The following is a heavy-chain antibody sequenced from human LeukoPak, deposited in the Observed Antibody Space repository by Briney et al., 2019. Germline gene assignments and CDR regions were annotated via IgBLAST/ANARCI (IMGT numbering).Heavy chain of an antibody. V-gene: IGHV3-11*01. CDR2: ISSSGSTI. J-gene: IGHJ4*02. D-gene: IGHD1-1*01. CDR1: GFTFSDYY. Sequence: GGSLRLSCAASGFTFSDYYMSWIRQAPGKGLEWVSYISSSGSTIYYADSVKGRFTISRDNAKNSLYLQMNSLRAEDTAVYYCAARKAARLERPNDYWGQGTLVTVSS. CDR3: AARKAARLERPNDY.